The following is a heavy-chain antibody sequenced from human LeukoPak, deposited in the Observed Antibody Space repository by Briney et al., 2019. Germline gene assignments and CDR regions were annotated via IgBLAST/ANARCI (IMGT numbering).Heavy chain of an antibody. D-gene: IGHD2-15*01. Sequence: PGGSLRLSCAASGFTVSSNYMSWVRQAPGKGLEWVSVIYSGGSTYYADSVKGRFTISRDNSKNTLHLQMNSLRAEDTAVYYCGGVAVPYYYYMDVWGKGTTVTVSS. CDR3: GGVAVPYYYYMDV. J-gene: IGHJ6*03. CDR2: IYSGGST. CDR1: GFTVSSNY. V-gene: IGHV3-53*01.